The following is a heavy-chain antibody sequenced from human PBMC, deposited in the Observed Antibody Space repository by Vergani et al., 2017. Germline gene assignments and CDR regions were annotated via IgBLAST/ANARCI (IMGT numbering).Heavy chain of an antibody. Sequence: QVQLVQSGAEVKKPGASVKVSCKASGYTFTSYGISWVRQAPGQGLEWMGWISVYNGNTNYAQKVQGRVTMTTDTSPSTAYMELRSLRSDDTAVYYCARGREYDILTGYTPASPFDFWGQGTLVTVSS. CDR3: ARGREYDILTGYTPASPFDF. CDR1: GYTFTSYG. V-gene: IGHV1-18*04. J-gene: IGHJ4*02. CDR2: ISVYNGNT. D-gene: IGHD3-9*01.